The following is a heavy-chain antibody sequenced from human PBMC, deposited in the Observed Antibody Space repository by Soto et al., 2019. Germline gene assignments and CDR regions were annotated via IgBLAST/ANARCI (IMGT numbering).Heavy chain of an antibody. CDR3: PRIGDVHLDSLHS. CDR1: GFTFSSYW. J-gene: IGHJ5*02. D-gene: IGHD3-3*01. V-gene: IGHV3-7*01. CDR2: INQDGNEN. Sequence: VHLEESGGGLVQPGGSLRLSCAASGFTFSSYWMNWVRQAPGKGLEWVANINQDGNENNLLDSVKGRFTISRHNAKNSFFLKRNPLQVEDRAVYNWPRIGDVHLDSLHSWAQGALISVSP.